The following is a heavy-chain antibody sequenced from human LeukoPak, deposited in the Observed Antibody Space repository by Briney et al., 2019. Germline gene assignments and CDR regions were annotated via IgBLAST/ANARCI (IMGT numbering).Heavy chain of an antibody. V-gene: IGHV3-20*04. CDR3: ARDTPNYYYDSSGSARGDY. J-gene: IGHJ4*02. CDR2: INWNGGST. Sequence: GGSLRLSCAASGFTFDDYGMSWVRQAPGKGLEWVSGINWNGGSTGYADSVKGRFTISRDNAKNSLYLQMNSLRAEDTAVYYCARDTPNYYYDSSGSARGDYWGQGTLVTVSS. CDR1: GFTFDDYG. D-gene: IGHD3-22*01.